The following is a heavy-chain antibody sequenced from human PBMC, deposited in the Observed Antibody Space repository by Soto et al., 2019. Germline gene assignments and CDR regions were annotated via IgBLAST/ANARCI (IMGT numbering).Heavy chain of an antibody. CDR2: ISAYNGNT. V-gene: IGHV1-18*01. CDR1: GYTFTSYG. CDR3: ARDLSGSYYRPYYYYGMDV. D-gene: IGHD1-26*01. Sequence: QVQLVQSGAEVKKPGASVKVSCKASGYTFTSYGISWVRQAPGQGLEWMGWISAYNGNTNYAQKLQGRVTMTTDTSTSTAYMELRRLRSDDTAVYYCARDLSGSYYRPYYYYGMDVWGQGTTVTVSS. J-gene: IGHJ6*02.